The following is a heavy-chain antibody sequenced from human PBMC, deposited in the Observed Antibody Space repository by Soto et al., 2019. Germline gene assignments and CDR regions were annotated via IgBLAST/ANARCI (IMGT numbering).Heavy chain of an antibody. Sequence: GASVKVSCKASGYTFTSFGISWVRQAPGQGLEWMGWISGYNGNTNYAQNLQDRVTMTRDTSTSTAYMELRSLRSDDTAVYYCARPTDFYYYAMDVWGQGTTVTVSS. CDR1: GYTFTSFG. CDR2: ISGYNGNT. J-gene: IGHJ6*02. CDR3: ARPTDFYYYAMDV. V-gene: IGHV1-18*01.